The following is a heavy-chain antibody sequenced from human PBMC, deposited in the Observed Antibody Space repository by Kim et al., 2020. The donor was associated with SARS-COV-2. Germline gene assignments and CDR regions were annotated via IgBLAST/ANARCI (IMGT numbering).Heavy chain of an antibody. CDR3: AKGGLYFEH. J-gene: IGHJ4*02. CDR1: GFAFSPYF. D-gene: IGHD3-10*01. CDR2: TTGNGGSR. Sequence: GGSLRLSCSASGFAFSPYFMTWVRQAPGKGLEWVSYTTGNGGSRYYADSVRGRFTISRDNSRNTLYLQLTSLRVDDTAVYYCAKGGLYFEHCGQGTLVTVSS. V-gene: IGHV3-23*01.